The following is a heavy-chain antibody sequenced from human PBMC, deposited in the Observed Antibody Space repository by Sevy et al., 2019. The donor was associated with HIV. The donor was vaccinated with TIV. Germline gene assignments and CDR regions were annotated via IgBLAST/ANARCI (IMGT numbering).Heavy chain of an antibody. CDR2: INPNSGGT. D-gene: IGHD1-26*01. J-gene: IGHJ4*02. CDR3: AKDPEWGWKVGDY. Sequence: ASVKVSCKASGYTFTDYFMHWVRQAPGQGLEWMGWINPNSGGTNYAQKFQGRVTMTRDTSISTAYMELNRLRSDDTAVYYCAKDPEWGWKVGDYWGQGTLVTVSS. CDR1: GYTFTDYF. V-gene: IGHV1-2*02.